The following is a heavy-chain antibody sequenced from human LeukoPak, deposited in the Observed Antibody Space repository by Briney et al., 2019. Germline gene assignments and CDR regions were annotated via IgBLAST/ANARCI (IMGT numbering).Heavy chain of an antibody. CDR3: ASSVETAYCGGDCYPDY. J-gene: IGHJ4*02. CDR2: IYSGGST. D-gene: IGHD2-21*02. Sequence: GGSLRLSCAASGFTVSSNYMSWVRQAPGKGLEWVSVIYSGGSTYYADSVKGRFTISRDNSKNTLYLQMNSLRAEDTAVYYCASSVETAYCGGDCYPDYWGQGTLVTVSS. V-gene: IGHV3-53*01. CDR1: GFTVSSNY.